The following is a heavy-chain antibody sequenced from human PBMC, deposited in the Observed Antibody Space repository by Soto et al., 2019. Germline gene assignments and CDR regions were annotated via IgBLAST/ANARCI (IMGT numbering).Heavy chain of an antibody. V-gene: IGHV3-11*01. J-gene: IGHJ4*02. D-gene: IGHD6-6*01. CDR2: ISSSGILI. Sequence: PGGSLRLSCAASGFTFSDYYMGWIRQAPGKGLEWVSYISSSGILIKYADSVEGRFTISRDNAKNSLYLQMYSLRAEDTAVYYCARGQDGYSSSSVGLWGQGALVTVSS. CDR3: ARGQDGYSSSSVGL. CDR1: GFTFSDYY.